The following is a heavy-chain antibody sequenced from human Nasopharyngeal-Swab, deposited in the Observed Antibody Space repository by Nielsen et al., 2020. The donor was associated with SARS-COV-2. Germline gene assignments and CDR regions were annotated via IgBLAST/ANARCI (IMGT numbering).Heavy chain of an antibody. D-gene: IGHD1-26*01. CDR2: INSDGSST. CDR1: GFIFSDHI. V-gene: IGHV3-74*01. J-gene: IGHJ4*02. CDR3: ARDRDYSGIQFDS. Sequence: GESLKISCAASGFIFSDHILDWVRQAPGKGLVWVSRINSDGSSTSYADSVKGRFTISRDNAKNTLYLQMNSLRAEDTAVYYCARDRDYSGIQFDSWGQGTLVTVSS.